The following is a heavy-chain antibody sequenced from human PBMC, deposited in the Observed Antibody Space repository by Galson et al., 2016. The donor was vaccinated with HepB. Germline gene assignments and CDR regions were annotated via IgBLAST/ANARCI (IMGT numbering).Heavy chain of an antibody. CDR1: GDSINSRVYH. D-gene: IGHD6-19*01. CDR3: ARHRIAGPGSGWRSDFDF. V-gene: IGHV4-39*01. Sequence: SETLSLTCSVSGDSINSRVYHWGWIRQPPSKALEWIGSVYYSGRTDYNPSLKSRVTVSVDTSGNQFSLRLNSVTAADTAVYYCARHRIAGPGSGWRSDFDFWGQGSLVVVSP. CDR2: VYYSGRT. J-gene: IGHJ4*02.